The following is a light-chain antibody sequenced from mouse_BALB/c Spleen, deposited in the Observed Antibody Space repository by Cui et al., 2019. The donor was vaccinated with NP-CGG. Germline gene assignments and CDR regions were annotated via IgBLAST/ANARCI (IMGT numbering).Light chain of an antibody. V-gene: IGLV1*01. Sequence: QVVVTQESALTTSPGETVTLTCRSSTGAVTTSNYANWVQEKPDHLFTGLIGGTNNRAPGVPGRFSGSLIGDKAVLTITGAQTEDEAIYFCALWYSKYWVFGGGTKLTVL. J-gene: IGLJ1*01. CDR1: TGAVTTSNY. CDR2: GTN. CDR3: ALWYSKYWV.